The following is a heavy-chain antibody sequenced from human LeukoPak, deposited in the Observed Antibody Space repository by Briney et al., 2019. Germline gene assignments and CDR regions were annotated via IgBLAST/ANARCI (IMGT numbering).Heavy chain of an antibody. Sequence: PSETLSLTCTLYGDSFNDYYWSWIRQPPGKGLEWIGEINHSGGTNYNPSLWSRLTISIDTSKHQFSLQVTSVTAADTGAYFCARVSDIMISFGGVISYFDNWGQGALVTVSS. CDR2: INHSGGT. V-gene: IGHV4-34*01. CDR3: ARVSDIMISFGGVISYFDN. D-gene: IGHD3-16*02. CDR1: GDSFNDYY. J-gene: IGHJ4*02.